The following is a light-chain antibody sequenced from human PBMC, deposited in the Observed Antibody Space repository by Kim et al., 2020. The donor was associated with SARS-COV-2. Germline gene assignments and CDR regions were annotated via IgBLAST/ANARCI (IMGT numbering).Light chain of an antibody. CDR1: QSVVH. J-gene: IGKJ2*01. CDR2: KVS. CDR3: IQGTHWPYT. V-gene: IGKV2-30*02. Sequence: LPVTLGQPASISCRSSQSVVHLNWFQQRPGQSPRRLIYKVSNRDSGVPDRFSGSGSGTDFTLRISRVEAEDVGTYYCIQGTHWPYTFGQGTKLEIK.